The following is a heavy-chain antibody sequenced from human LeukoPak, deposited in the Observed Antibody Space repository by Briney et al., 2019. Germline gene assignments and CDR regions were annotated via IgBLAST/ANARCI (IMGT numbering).Heavy chain of an antibody. V-gene: IGHV4-39*07. CDR2: IYYSGST. Sequence: SETLSLTCTVSGGSISSSSYYWGWIRQPPGKGLEWIGSIYYSGSTYYNPSLKSRVTISVDTSKTQFSLNLASVTAADTAVYYCARARYDSSGYYFLSHFDYWGQGTLVTVSS. J-gene: IGHJ4*02. CDR3: ARARYDSSGYYFLSHFDY. D-gene: IGHD3-22*01. CDR1: GGSISSSSYY.